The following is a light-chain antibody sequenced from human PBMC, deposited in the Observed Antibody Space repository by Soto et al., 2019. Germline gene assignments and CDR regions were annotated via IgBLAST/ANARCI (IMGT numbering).Light chain of an antibody. CDR2: DVS. J-gene: IGKJ4*01. CDR1: QSISSH. CDR3: QQRPNWPLT. Sequence: EIVLTQSPATLSSSPGERATLSCRASQSISSHLAWYQQKPGQAPRLLMYDVSNRATGIPARFSGSGSGTDFTLTISSLESEDFAVYYCQQRPNWPLTFGGGTKVEIK. V-gene: IGKV3-11*01.